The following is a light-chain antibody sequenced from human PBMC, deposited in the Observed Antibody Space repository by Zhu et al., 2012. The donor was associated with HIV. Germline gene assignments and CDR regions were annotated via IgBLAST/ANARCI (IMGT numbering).Light chain of an antibody. CDR2: DAS. CDR3: QQRSNWPFT. CDR1: RSVSSF. J-gene: IGKJ4*01. V-gene: IGKV3-11*01. Sequence: EIVLTQSPGTLSLSPGERATVSCRASRSVSSFLAWYQQKPGQPPRLLIYDASNRATGIPARFSGSGSGTDFTLTISSLEPEDFAVYYCQQRSNWPFTFGGGTKVEIK.